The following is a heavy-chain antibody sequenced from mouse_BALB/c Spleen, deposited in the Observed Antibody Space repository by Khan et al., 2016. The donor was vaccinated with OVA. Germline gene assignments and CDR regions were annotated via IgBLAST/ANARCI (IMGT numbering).Heavy chain of an antibody. D-gene: IGHD2-2*01. Sequence: QVQLKQSGPGLVAPSQSLSITCTVSGFSFTSYGVHWFRQPPGKGLVWWGVIWAGGNTNYNSAPTSRLTFNNDNSTSQHFLQMNSLQIDDTALYYCARERSCGDDGGIDYWGQGTTLTVSS. CDR2: IWAGGNT. V-gene: IGHV2-9*02. J-gene: IGHJ2*01. CDR1: GFSFTSYG. CDR3: ARERSCGDDGGIDY.